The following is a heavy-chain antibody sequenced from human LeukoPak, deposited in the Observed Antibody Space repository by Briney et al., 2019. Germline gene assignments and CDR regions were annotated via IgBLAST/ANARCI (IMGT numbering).Heavy chain of an antibody. CDR2: ISSSSSYI. D-gene: IGHD5-12*01. V-gene: IGHV3-21*01. Sequence: PGGSLRLSCAASGFTFSSYSMNWVRQAPGKGLEWVSSISSSSSYIYYADSVKGRFTISRDNAKNSLYLQMNSLRAEDTAVYYCARSGGGYDLGDAFDIWGQGTMVTVSS. J-gene: IGHJ3*02. CDR3: ARSGGGYDLGDAFDI. CDR1: GFTFSSYS.